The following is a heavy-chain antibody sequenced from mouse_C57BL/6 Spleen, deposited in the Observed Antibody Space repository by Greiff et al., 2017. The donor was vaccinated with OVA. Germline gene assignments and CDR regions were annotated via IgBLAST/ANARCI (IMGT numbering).Heavy chain of an antibody. CDR2: IYPGDGDT. V-gene: IGHV1-80*01. Sequence: VQLQQSGAELVKPGASVKISCKASGYAFSSYWMNWVKQRPGKGLEWIGQIYPGDGDTNYNGKFKGKATLTADKSSSTAYMQLSSLTSEDSAVYFCAREAYYGSLWYFDVWGTGTTVTVSS. CDR3: AREAYYGSLWYFDV. D-gene: IGHD1-1*01. CDR1: GYAFSSYW. J-gene: IGHJ1*03.